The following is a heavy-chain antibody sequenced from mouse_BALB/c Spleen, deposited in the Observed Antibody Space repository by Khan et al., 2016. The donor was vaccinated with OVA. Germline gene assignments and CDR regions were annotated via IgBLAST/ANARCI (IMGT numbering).Heavy chain of an antibody. D-gene: IGHD2-3*01. CDR1: GFSLTSYG. CDR2: IRGDGST. J-gene: IGHJ4*01. CDR3: AKPGDGYPYGMDY. V-gene: IGHV2-3*01. Sequence: QVQLKQSGPGLVAPSQSLSITCTVSGFSLTSYGVNWVRQPPGKGLEWLGVIRGDGSTNYHSALKSRLSISKDNSKSQVSLKLNSLQTDDTATYYCAKPGDGYPYGMDYWGQGTSVTVSS.